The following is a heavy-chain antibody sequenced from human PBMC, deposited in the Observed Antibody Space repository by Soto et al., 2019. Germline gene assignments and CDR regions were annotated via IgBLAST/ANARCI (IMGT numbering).Heavy chain of an antibody. Sequence: VQLVESGGGLVQPGGSLRLSCAASGFTFSTSSMTWVRQAPGKGLVWVSYISSSSSTIYYADSVKGRFTVSRDNARNSLYLQMNSLRDEDTAVYYCATARSGYYFDWGQGTLVTVSS. CDR3: ATARSGYYFD. CDR2: ISSSSSTI. V-gene: IGHV3-48*02. D-gene: IGHD3-22*01. J-gene: IGHJ4*02. CDR1: GFTFSTSS.